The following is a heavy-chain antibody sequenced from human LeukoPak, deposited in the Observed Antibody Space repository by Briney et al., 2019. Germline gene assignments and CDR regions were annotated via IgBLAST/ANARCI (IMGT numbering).Heavy chain of an antibody. CDR3: AKSPHTAGGSWDYFDY. D-gene: IGHD6-13*01. CDR2: ISGNSGSI. CDR1: GFTFSSYA. Sequence: GGSLRLSCAASGFTFSSYAMHWVRQAPGKGLEWVSGISGNSGSIGYADSVKGRFTISRDNAKNSLYLQMNGLRAEDTALYYSAKSPHTAGGSWDYFDYWGQGTLVTVSS. J-gene: IGHJ4*02. V-gene: IGHV3-9*01.